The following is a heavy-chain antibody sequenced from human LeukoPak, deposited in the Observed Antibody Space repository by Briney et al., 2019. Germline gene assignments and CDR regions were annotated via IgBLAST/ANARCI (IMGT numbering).Heavy chain of an antibody. CDR2: VYHSGST. D-gene: IGHD6-19*01. CDR1: GGSISSSNW. CDR3: ARVVVQWLVHLNWFDP. Sequence: SGTPSLTCAVSGGSISSSNWWSWVRPPPGKGLEWIGEVYHSGSTNYNPSLKSRVTISVDKSKNQFSLKLSSVTAADTAVYYCARVVVQWLVHLNWFDPWGQGTLVTVSS. J-gene: IGHJ5*02. V-gene: IGHV4-4*02.